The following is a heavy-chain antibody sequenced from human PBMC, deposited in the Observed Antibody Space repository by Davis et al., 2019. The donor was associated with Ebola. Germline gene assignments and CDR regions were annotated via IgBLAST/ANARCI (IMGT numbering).Heavy chain of an antibody. J-gene: IGHJ5*02. CDR1: GYTFTGYY. D-gene: IGHD3-10*01. Sequence: ASVKVSCKASGYTFTGYYLHWVRQAPGQGLEWMGRINPHSGGTNYAQKFQGRVTMTRDTSISTAYMELSRLRSDDTAVYYCARVGEWFGELLYRADWFDPWGQGTLVTVSS. CDR2: INPHSGGT. CDR3: ARVGEWFGELLYRADWFDP. V-gene: IGHV1-2*06.